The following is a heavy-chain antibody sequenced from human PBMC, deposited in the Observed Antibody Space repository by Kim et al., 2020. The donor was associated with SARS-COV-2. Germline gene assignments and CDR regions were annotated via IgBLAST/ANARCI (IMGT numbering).Heavy chain of an antibody. D-gene: IGHD2-15*01. V-gene: IGHV3-30*18. Sequence: GGSLRLSCAASGFTFSSYGMHWVRQAPGKGLEWVAVISYDGSTKYYADSVKGRFTISRDNSKNTLYLQMNSLRAEDTAVYYCAKGGARYCSGGSCYYYY. CDR3: AKGGARYCSGGSCYYYY. CDR2: ISYDGSTK. CDR1: GFTFSSYG. J-gene: IGHJ6*03.